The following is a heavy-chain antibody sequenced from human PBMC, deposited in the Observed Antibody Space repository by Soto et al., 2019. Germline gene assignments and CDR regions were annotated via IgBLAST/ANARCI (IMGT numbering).Heavy chain of an antibody. J-gene: IGHJ4*02. CDR3: ATLGYCSGGSCYALDY. CDR2: FDPEDGET. V-gene: IGHV1-24*01. Sequence: QVQLVQSGAEVKKPGASVKVSCKVSGYTLTELSMHWVRQAPGKGLEWMGGFDPEDGETIYAQKFQGRVTMTEDTSTDTAYMELSSLRSEDTAVYYCATLGYCSGGSCYALDYWGQGTLVTVSS. D-gene: IGHD2-15*01. CDR1: GYTLTELS.